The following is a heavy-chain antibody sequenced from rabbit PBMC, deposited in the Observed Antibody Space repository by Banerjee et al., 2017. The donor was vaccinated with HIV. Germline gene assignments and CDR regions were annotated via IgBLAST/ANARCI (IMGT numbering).Heavy chain of an antibody. D-gene: IGHD2-1*01. Sequence: QEQLEESGGDLVKPGASLTLTCTASGFSFSSSYYVCWVRQAPGKGLEWIACIDAGSSGSTYYASWAKGRFTISKTSSTTVTLQMTSLTAADTATYFCARGYDDYDARLDLWGQGTLVTVS. CDR1: GFSFSSSYY. V-gene: IGHV1S45*01. J-gene: IGHJ3*01. CDR2: IDAGSSGST. CDR3: ARGYDDYDARLDL.